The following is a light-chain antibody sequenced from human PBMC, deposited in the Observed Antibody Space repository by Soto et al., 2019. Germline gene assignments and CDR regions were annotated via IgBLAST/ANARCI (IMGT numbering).Light chain of an antibody. V-gene: IGKV3-15*01. CDR1: QSVSSN. J-gene: IGKJ2*02. CDR2: GAS. Sequence: EIVMTQSPATLSVSPGERATLSCRASQSVSSNLAWYQQKPGQAPRLLIYGASTRATGIPARFSGSGSGTEFTLTISSLQSEDLAVYYCQQYNNWPRGTVGQGTKLEIK. CDR3: QQYNNWPRGT.